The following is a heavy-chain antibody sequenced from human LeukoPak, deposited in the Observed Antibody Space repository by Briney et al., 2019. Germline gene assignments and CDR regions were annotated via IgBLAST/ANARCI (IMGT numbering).Heavy chain of an antibody. D-gene: IGHD3-22*01. CDR3: ARRAGDYSHPYDY. J-gene: IGHJ4*02. CDR2: IYSGGNT. V-gene: IGHV3-53*01. Sequence: PGGSLRLSCAASGLTVSSNCMSWVRQAPGKGLEWVSFIYSGGNTYYADSVKGRFTISRDNSENTVHLQMNSLRAEDTAVYYCARRAGDYSHPYDYWGQGTLVTVSS. CDR1: GLTVSSNC.